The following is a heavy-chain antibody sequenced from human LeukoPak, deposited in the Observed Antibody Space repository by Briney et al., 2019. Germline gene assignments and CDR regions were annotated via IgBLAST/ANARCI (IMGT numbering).Heavy chain of an antibody. D-gene: IGHD5-24*01. Sequence: ASVKVSCKASGYTFTTYSMNWVRQAPGQGLEWMGWINTRTGDPTYAQGFTGRFVFSPDTSVNTAYLQINSLKPEDTAFYYCARRRRDGYNFPDKWGQGTLVTVSS. V-gene: IGHV7-4-1*02. J-gene: IGHJ1*01. CDR2: INTRTGDP. CDR3: ARRRRDGYNFPDK. CDR1: GYTFTTYS.